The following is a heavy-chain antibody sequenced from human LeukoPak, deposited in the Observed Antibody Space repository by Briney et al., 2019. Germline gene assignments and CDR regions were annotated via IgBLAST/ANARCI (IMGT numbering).Heavy chain of an antibody. CDR3: AKFPLTTMIVVVKVAFDI. J-gene: IGHJ3*02. Sequence: GGSLRLSCAASGFTFSSYAMSWVRQAPGKGLEWVSAISGSGGSTYYADSVKGRFTISRDNSKNTLYLQMNSLRAEDTAVYYCAKFPLTTMIVVVKVAFDIWGQGTMVTVSS. CDR1: GFTFSSYA. V-gene: IGHV3-23*01. CDR2: ISGSGGST. D-gene: IGHD3-22*01.